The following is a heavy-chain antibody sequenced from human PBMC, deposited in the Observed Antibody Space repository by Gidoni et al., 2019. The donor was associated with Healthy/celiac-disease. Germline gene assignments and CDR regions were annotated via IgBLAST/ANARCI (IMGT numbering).Heavy chain of an antibody. D-gene: IGHD3-9*01. CDR2: IDPSDSYT. CDR1: GYSFTSYW. Sequence: EVQLVQSGAEVKKPGESLRISCKGSGYSFTSYWISWVRQMPGKGLEWMGRIDPSDSYTNYSPSFQGHVTISADKSISTAYLQWSSLKASDTAMYYCARDLTGYPPSPTYYGMDVWGQGTTVTVSS. V-gene: IGHV5-10-1*01. CDR3: ARDLTGYPPSPTYYGMDV. J-gene: IGHJ6*02.